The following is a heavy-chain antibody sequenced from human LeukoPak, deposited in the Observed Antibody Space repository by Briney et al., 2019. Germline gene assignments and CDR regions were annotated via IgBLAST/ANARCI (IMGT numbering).Heavy chain of an antibody. D-gene: IGHD3-10*01. CDR2: MSYDGSNE. CDR3: VREGYYYGSESHQADAFDV. Sequence: GGSLRLSCAASGFTFSSYAMHWVRQAPGTGLQWVAFMSYDGSNEYYADSVKGRFTISRDNSKNTLYLQMNSLSAEDTAVYYCVREGYYYGSESHQADAFDVWGHGTMVTVSS. CDR1: GFTFSSYA. J-gene: IGHJ3*01. V-gene: IGHV3-30*04.